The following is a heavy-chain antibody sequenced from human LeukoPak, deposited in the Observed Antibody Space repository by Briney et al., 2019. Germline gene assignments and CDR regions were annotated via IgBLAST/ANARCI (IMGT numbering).Heavy chain of an antibody. CDR3: ASDCSSTSCYFRPDAFDI. D-gene: IGHD2-2*01. Sequence: PGGSLRLSCAASGFTFSSYAMSWVRQAPGKGLEWVSAISGSGGSTYYADSVKGRFTISRDNSKNTLYLQMNSLRAEDTAVYYCASDCSSTSCYFRPDAFDIWGQGTMVTVSS. J-gene: IGHJ3*02. CDR2: ISGSGGST. V-gene: IGHV3-23*01. CDR1: GFTFSSYA.